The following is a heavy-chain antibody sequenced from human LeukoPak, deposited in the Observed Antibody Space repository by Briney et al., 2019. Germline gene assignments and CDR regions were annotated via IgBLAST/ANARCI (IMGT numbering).Heavy chain of an antibody. CDR3: ARASRSWNWFDP. V-gene: IGHV4-61*02. CDR1: GGSISSGSYY. Sequence: SGTLSLTCTVSGGSISSGSYYGSWIRHPAGKGLEWIGRIYTSGSPNNNPSLKSRVTISVATSQQQFSLKLSYVTAADTAVYYSARASRSWNWFDPWGQGTLVTVSS. J-gene: IGHJ5*02. CDR2: IYTSGSP. D-gene: IGHD6-13*01.